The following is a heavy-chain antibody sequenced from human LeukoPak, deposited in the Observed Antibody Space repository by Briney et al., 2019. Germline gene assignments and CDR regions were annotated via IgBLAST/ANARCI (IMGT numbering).Heavy chain of an antibody. J-gene: IGHJ4*02. CDR1: GFTVSSNY. V-gene: IGHV3-66*01. CDR2: IYSGGST. D-gene: IGHD5-18*01. Sequence: PGGSLRLSCAASGFTVSSNYMSWVRQAPGKGLEWVSVIYSGGSTYYADSVKGRFTISRDNAKNSLYLQMNSLRAEDTAVYYCAREGSAMVDFDYWGQGTLVTVSS. CDR3: AREGSAMVDFDY.